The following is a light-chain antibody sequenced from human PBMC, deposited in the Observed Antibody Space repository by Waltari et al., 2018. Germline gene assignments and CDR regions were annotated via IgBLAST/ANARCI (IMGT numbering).Light chain of an antibody. J-gene: IGLJ1*01. V-gene: IGLV2-14*01. CDR3: SSYTTNRHYV. CDR1: NSDVGAYDY. Sequence: QSDLTQPASVSGSPGQSITISCTGTNSDVGAYDYVSWYQQYPGKAPKLVIFDVSSRPSGASGRFSGSKSGNTASLIISQLQAEDEADYYCSSYTTNRHYVFGAGTKVTVL. CDR2: DVS.